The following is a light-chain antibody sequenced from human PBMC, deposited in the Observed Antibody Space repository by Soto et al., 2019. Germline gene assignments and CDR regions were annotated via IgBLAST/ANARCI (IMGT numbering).Light chain of an antibody. Sequence: IQLTQSPSSLSGSVGDRVTISCGASQGISSNLAWYQQKPGKAPKLLIYDASTLQSGVPSRFSASGSGTEFTLTISSLQPEDFATYYCQQLNSYPLTFGGGTKVEIK. J-gene: IGKJ4*01. CDR3: QQLNSYPLT. CDR1: QGISSN. V-gene: IGKV1-9*01. CDR2: DAS.